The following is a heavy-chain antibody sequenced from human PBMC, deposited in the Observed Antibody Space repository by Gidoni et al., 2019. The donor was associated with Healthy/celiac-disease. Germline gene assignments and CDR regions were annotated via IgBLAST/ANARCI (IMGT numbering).Heavy chain of an antibody. Sequence: QLQLQESGSGLVKPSQTLSLTCAVSGVSISSGGYSWSWIRQPPGKGLAWIGYIYHSGSTYYNPSLKSRVTISVDRSKNQFSLKLSSVTAADTAVYYCARSPYPTGFLDYWGQGTLVTVSS. D-gene: IGHD3-9*01. CDR1: GVSISSGGYS. V-gene: IGHV4-30-2*01. J-gene: IGHJ4*02. CDR3: ARSPYPTGFLDY. CDR2: IYHSGST.